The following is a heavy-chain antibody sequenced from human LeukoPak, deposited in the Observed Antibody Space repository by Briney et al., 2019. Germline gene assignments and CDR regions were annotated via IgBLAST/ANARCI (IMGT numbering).Heavy chain of an antibody. CDR2: ISAYNGNK. D-gene: IGHD2-2*01. CDR1: GYTFTSYG. Sequence: ASVKVSCKASGYTFTSYGISWVRQAPGQGLEWMGWISAYNGNKNYAQKLQGRVTMTTDTSTSTAYMELRSLRSDDTAVYYCARREGYCSSTSCSPYYYYYYMDVCGKGTTVTVSS. V-gene: IGHV1-18*01. J-gene: IGHJ6*03. CDR3: ARREGYCSSTSCSPYYYYYYMDV.